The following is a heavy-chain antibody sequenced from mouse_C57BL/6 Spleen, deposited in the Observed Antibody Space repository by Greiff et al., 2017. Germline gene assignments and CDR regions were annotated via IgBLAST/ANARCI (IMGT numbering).Heavy chain of an antibody. CDR2: IDPSDSYT. CDR1: GYTFTSYW. J-gene: IGHJ3*01. V-gene: IGHV1-50*01. CDR3: ARSTYDGYLWFAY. D-gene: IGHD2-3*01. Sequence: QVQLQQPGAELVKPGASVKLSCKASGYTFTSYWMQWVKQRPGRGLEWIGEIDPSDSYTNYNQKFKGKATLTVDTSSSTAYMQLSSLTSEDSAVYYCARSTYDGYLWFAYWGQGTLVTVSA.